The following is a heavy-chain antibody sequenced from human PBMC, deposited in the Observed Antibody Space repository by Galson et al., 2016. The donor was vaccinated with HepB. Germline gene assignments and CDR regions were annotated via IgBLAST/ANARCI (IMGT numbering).Heavy chain of an antibody. CDR3: ARSNDTYYYDSRGYYKYAMDV. J-gene: IGHJ6*02. V-gene: IGHV5-51*01. D-gene: IGHD3-22*01. CDR2: ISPGDSDT. Sequence: QSGAEVKKPGQSLTISCQGFGYSFTNYWIGWVRQMPGKGLEWLGIISPGDSDTTYSPPFQGQDTIPADKSISTAYLQWSSLKASDTAMYYCARSNDTYYYDSRGYYKYAMDVWGQGTTVTVSS. CDR1: GYSFTNYW.